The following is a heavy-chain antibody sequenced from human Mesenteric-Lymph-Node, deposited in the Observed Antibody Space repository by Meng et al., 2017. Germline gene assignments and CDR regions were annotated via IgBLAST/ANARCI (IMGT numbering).Heavy chain of an antibody. CDR3: ARGGDA. CDR2: IYTNGIT. CDR1: GGSISSGHCY. D-gene: IGHD3-16*01. Sequence: SETLSLTCTVSGGSISSGHCYWSWIRQPAGKGLEWIGRIYTNGITNYNPSLKSRVTISGDTSKNQFSLKLNSVTAADTAVYYCARGGDAWGQGTLVTVSS. J-gene: IGHJ5*02. V-gene: IGHV4-61*02.